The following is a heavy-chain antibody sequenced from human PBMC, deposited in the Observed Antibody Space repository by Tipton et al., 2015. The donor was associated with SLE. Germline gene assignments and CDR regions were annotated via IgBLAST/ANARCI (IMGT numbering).Heavy chain of an antibody. D-gene: IGHD3-3*01. V-gene: IGHV3-48*03. CDR2: ISSSGSTI. CDR3: ARVLRFLEWLPLDY. Sequence: SLRLSCAASGFTFSSYEMNWVRQAPGKGLEWVSYISSSGSTIYYADSVKGRFTISRDNAKNSLYLQMNSLRAEDTAVYYCARVLRFLEWLPLDYWGQGTLATVSS. J-gene: IGHJ4*02. CDR1: GFTFSSYE.